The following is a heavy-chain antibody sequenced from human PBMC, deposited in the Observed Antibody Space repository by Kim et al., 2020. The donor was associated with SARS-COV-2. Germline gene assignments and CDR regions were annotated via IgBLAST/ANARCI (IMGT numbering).Heavy chain of an antibody. D-gene: IGHD3-3*01. V-gene: IGHV3-11*01. Sequence: GGSLRLSCAASGFTFSDYYMCWIRQAPGKGPEWIAYISGSGGTTKYAGSVEGRFTISRDNAKNSLYLQMNTLGAEDTAVYYCARDGRYSDFWSGYYPLVADVWGQGTTVTVSS. J-gene: IGHJ6*02. CDR2: ISGSGGTT. CDR3: ARDGRYSDFWSGYYPLVADV. CDR1: GFTFSDYY.